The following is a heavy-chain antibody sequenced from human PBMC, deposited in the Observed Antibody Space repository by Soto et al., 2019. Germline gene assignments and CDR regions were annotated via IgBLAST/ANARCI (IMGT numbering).Heavy chain of an antibody. J-gene: IGHJ4*02. Sequence: SETLSLTCTVSGGSISSGGYYWSWIRQHPGKGLEWIGYIYYSGSTYYNPSLKSRVTISVDTSKNQFSLKLSSVTAADTAVYYCASSYYDYVWGSPFDYWGQGTLVTVSS. D-gene: IGHD3-16*01. CDR1: GGSISSGGYY. CDR3: ASSYYDYVWGSPFDY. CDR2: IYYSGST. V-gene: IGHV4-31*03.